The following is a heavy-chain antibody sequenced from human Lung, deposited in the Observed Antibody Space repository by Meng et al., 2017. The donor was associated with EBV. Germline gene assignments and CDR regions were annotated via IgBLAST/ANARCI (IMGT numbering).Heavy chain of an antibody. CDR1: GGFFSGYC. CDR3: ARGLLLWGFDY. D-gene: IGHD3-10*01. CDR2: INHSGST. V-gene: IGHV4-34*01. J-gene: IGHJ4*02. Sequence: QVHLQQCAAGLLHPSAALSLSCAVYGGFFSGYCWSWIRQHAGKGLEWIGEINHSGSTNYNPSLKSLVTISVATSKNQFSLKLSSVTAADTAVYYCARGLLLWGFDYWGQGTLVTVSS.